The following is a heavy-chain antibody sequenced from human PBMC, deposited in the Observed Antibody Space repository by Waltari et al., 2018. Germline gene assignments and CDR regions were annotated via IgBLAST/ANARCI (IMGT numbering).Heavy chain of an antibody. Sequence: QVQLVQSGAEVKKPGSSVKVSCKASGGTFSSYAISWVRQAPGQGLEWMEGIIPICGTANYAQKCHGRVTITADESTSTAYMELSSLRSEDTAVYYCARSFRALTPLPGAFDIWGQGTMVTVSS. D-gene: IGHD3-9*01. J-gene: IGHJ3*02. CDR3: ARSFRALTPLPGAFDI. CDR1: GGTFSSYA. V-gene: IGHV1-69*01. CDR2: IIPICGTA.